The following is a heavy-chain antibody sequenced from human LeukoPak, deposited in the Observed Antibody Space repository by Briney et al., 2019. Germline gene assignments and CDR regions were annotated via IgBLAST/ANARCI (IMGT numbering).Heavy chain of an antibody. CDR3: AKDIVQNYYHYGMDV. V-gene: IGHV3-9*01. CDR1: GFTFDDYA. CDR2: ISWNSGSI. Sequence: PGRSLRLSCAASGFTFDDYAMHWVRQAPGKGLEWVSGISWNSGSIGYADSVKGRFTISRDNAKNSLYLQMNSLRAEDTALYYCAKDIVQNYYHYGMDVWGQGTLVTVSS. J-gene: IGHJ6*02.